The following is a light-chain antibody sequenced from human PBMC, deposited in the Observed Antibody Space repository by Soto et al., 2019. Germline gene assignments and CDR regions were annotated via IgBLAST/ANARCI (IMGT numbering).Light chain of an antibody. CDR2: DTS. CDR3: QPYNNWPLT. Sequence: EVVMRQSPATRSFSPGEAPTLSSRPSKGMGKTLAWYQHKPGQTPRLLIYDTSTRATGVPTRFSGSRSGAEFTLTINSLQSEDFAVYYCQPYNNWPLTFGGGTKVEIK. CDR1: KGMGKT. J-gene: IGKJ4*01. V-gene: IGKV3-15*01.